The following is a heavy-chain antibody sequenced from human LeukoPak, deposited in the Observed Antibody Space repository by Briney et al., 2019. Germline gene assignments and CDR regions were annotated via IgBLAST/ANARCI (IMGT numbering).Heavy chain of an antibody. J-gene: IGHJ6*04. CDR1: GGSFSGYF. Sequence: SETLSLTCAVDGGSFSGYFCSWIRQPPGKGLEWIGEINHSGTTNYNPSLKSRVTISVDTSKNQFSLKLSSVTAADTAVYHCARVGHLSFRTPDVWGKGTTVTVSS. CDR2: INHSGTT. D-gene: IGHD3-16*02. V-gene: IGHV4-34*01. CDR3: ARVGHLSFRTPDV.